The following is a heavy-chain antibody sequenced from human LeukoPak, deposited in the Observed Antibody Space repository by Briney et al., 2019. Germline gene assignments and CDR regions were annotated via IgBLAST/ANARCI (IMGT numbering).Heavy chain of an antibody. CDR3: ASAGQQHDAFDI. D-gene: IGHD6-13*01. J-gene: IGHJ3*02. V-gene: IGHV3-11*01. CDR2: ISSSGSTI. CDR1: GFTFSDYD. Sequence: GGSLRLSCAASGFTFSDYDMSWIRQAPGKGLEWVSYISSSGSTIYYADSVKGRFTISRDNAKNSLYLQMNSLRAEDTAVYYCASAGQQHDAFDIWGQGTMVTVSS.